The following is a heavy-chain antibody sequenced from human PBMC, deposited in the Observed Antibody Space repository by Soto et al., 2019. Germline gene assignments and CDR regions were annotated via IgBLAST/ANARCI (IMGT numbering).Heavy chain of an antibody. D-gene: IGHD6-19*01. V-gene: IGHV3-64*01. CDR2: ISSNGGST. CDR3: ARDGYSSGWWNAFDI. J-gene: IGHJ3*02. Sequence: VQLVESGGGLVQPGGSLRLSCAASGFTFSSYAMHWVRQAPGKGLEYVSAISSNGGSTYYANSVKGRFTISRDNSKNTLYNQMGRLRAEDMAVYYRARDGYSSGWWNAFDIWGQGTMVTVSS. CDR1: GFTFSSYA.